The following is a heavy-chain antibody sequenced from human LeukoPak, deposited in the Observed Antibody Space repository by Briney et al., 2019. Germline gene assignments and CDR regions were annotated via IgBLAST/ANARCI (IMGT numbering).Heavy chain of an antibody. J-gene: IGHJ4*02. CDR1: GFTFSSYA. V-gene: IGHV3-23*01. D-gene: IGHD1-14*01. Sequence: PGGSLRLSCAASGFTFSSYAMTWVRQAPGRGLEWVSGIYASGENTYYADSVKGRFTISRDNSKNTLYLQMNSLRGEDTAVYYCVRGLREPPYWGQGTLVTVSS. CDR3: VRGLREPPY. CDR2: IYASGENT.